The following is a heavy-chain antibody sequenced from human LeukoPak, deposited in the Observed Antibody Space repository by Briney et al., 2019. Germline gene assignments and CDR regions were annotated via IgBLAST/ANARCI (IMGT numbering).Heavy chain of an antibody. Sequence: PGRSLRLSCAASGFTFSSYGMHRVRQAPGKGLEWVAVIWYDGSNKYYADSVKGRFTISRDNSKNTLYLQMNSLRAEDTAVYYCARDNQWLTDAFDIWGQGTMVTVSS. J-gene: IGHJ3*02. CDR1: GFTFSSYG. V-gene: IGHV3-33*01. CDR2: IWYDGSNK. CDR3: ARDNQWLTDAFDI. D-gene: IGHD6-19*01.